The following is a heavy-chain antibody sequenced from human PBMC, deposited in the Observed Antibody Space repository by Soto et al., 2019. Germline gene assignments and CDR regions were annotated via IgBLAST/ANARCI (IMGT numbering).Heavy chain of an antibody. Sequence: QILLQQWGAGLLKASETLSLTCAVYGVCFSDYYWSWIRQPPGKGLEWIGEINHSGSTNYNPSLKSRVTISVDTSKNQFSLKLSSVTAADTAVYYCARTSRFDYWGQGTLVTVSS. D-gene: IGHD6-6*01. CDR3: ARTSRFDY. CDR1: GVCFSDYY. CDR2: INHSGST. J-gene: IGHJ4*02. V-gene: IGHV4-34*01.